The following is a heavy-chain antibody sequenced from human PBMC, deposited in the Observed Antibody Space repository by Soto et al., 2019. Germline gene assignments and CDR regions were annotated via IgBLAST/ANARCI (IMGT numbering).Heavy chain of an antibody. CDR1: GITFSSYS. V-gene: IGHV3-23*01. CDR2: VSGSGGST. Sequence: GGSLRLSCTASGITFSSYSMNWVRRAPGKGLEWVSAVSGSGGSTYYADSVKGRFTISRDNSKNTLFLQMNSLSAEDTAVYYCAKDSDFYDSSLYFDFWGQGTLVTVSS. D-gene: IGHD3-22*01. J-gene: IGHJ4*02. CDR3: AKDSDFYDSSLYFDF.